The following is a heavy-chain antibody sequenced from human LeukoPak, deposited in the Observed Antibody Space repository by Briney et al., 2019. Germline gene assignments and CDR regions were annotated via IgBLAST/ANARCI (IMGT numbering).Heavy chain of an antibody. Sequence: SETLSLTCTVSGYSISSGYYWGWIRQPPGKGLEWIGSIYYSGSTYYNPSLKSRVTISVDTSKNQFSLKLSSVTAADTAVYYCARDIGSKWELSGYFDYWGQGTLVTVSS. D-gene: IGHD1-26*01. CDR1: GYSISSGYY. CDR3: ARDIGSKWELSGYFDY. V-gene: IGHV4-38-2*02. J-gene: IGHJ4*02. CDR2: IYYSGST.